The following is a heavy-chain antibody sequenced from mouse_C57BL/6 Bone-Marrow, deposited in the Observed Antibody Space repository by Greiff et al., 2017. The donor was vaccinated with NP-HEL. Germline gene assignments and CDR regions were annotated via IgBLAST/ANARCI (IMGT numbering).Heavy chain of an antibody. D-gene: IGHD1-1*01. V-gene: IGHV1-47*01. CDR1: GSPFPTYP. CDR3: ARGSSYAIDY. Sequence: QVQLQQSGAELVPPFASFPLSFPSSGSPFPTYPIEWLKPNHGKSLEWIGIFNPTPAYPTSNEKFKGKATLTVEKSSSTVYLDLSRLTSEDSAVYYCARGSSYAIDYWGQGTSVTVSS. CDR2: FNPTPAYP. J-gene: IGHJ4*01.